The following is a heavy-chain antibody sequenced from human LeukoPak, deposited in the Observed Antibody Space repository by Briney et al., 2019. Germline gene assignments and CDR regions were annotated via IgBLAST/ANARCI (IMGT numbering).Heavy chain of an antibody. CDR3: AREGYDYVWGSYRYSLDN. Sequence: GASVKVSCKASGYTFTGYYMHWVRQAPGQGLEWMGWINPNSGGTNYAQEFQGRVTMTRDTSVRTAYMELMRLRSDDTAVYYCAREGYDYVWGSYRYSLDNWGQGTLVTVSS. D-gene: IGHD3-16*02. V-gene: IGHV1-2*02. J-gene: IGHJ4*02. CDR1: GYTFTGYY. CDR2: INPNSGGT.